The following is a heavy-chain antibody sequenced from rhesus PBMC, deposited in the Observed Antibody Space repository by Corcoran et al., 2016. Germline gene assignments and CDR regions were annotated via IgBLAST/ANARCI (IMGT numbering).Heavy chain of an antibody. CDR1: GFSISTTGTG. J-gene: IGHJ4*01. Sequence: QVTLKESGPALVKPTQTLTLTCPFSGFSISTTGTGLGWIRQPPGQALEWLARLYWNENKYYRTSLKSRLTISKDTSKNQVVLTMTNMDPVDTATYYCARVRPPTVATFAFSYWGQGVLVTVSS. CDR2: LYWNENK. D-gene: IGHD4-29*01. V-gene: IGHV2-95*01. CDR3: ARVRPPTVATFAFSY.